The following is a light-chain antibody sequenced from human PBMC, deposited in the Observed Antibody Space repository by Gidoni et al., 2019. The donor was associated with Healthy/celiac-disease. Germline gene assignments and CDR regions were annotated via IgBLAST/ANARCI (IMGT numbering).Light chain of an antibody. Sequence: SYVQTQHTSVSGAPGKTARITGGGNNIGSKSVHCYPQKSGQAPVLVISYDSDRPSGIPERFSGSNSWNTATLTIRMVEAGDEADYYCQVWDSSSDHWVFGGGTKLTVL. CDR1: NIGSKS. J-gene: IGLJ3*02. CDR3: QVWDSSSDHWV. CDR2: YDS. V-gene: IGLV3-21*04.